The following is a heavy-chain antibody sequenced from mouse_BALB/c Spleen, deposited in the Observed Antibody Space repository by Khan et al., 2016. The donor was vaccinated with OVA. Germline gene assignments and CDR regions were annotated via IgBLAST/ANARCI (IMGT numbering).Heavy chain of an antibody. CDR2: IFPNDGGT. J-gene: IGHJ3*01. CDR3: ARSGCNSFGY. Sequence: VRLQQSGPELVKPGASVKISCKASGYTFTDYSMDWMRQSHGKSLAWIGYIFPNDGGTTYNQKFKTKATLTVDTSSSTAYMELRSLTSEDSAVYYYARSGCNSFGYWGQGTLVTVSA. CDR1: GYTFTDYS. V-gene: IGHV1S29*02. D-gene: IGHD3-3*01.